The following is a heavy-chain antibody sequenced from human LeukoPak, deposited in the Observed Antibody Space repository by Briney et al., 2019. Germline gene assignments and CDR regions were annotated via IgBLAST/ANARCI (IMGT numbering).Heavy chain of an antibody. CDR2: IYHSGST. J-gene: IGHJ4*02. CDR1: GGSISSGGYS. CDR3: ARNNGGYDC. Sequence: SQTLSLTCAVSGGSISSGGYSWSWIRQPPGKGLEWIGYIYHSGSTYYNPSLKSRVTISVDRSKNQFSLKLSSVTAADTAVYYCARNNGGYDCWGQGTLVTVSS. V-gene: IGHV4-30-2*01. D-gene: IGHD4-23*01.